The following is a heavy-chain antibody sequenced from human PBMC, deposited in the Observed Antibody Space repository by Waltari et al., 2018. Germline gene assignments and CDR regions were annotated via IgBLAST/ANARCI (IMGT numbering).Heavy chain of an antibody. V-gene: IGHV3-30*18. CDR3: AKDPDNGRHKLYYFDY. Sequence: QVQLVVSGGGVVQPGRSLRLSCAASGFTFSNYAIHWVRQAPGKGLEWVAIISYDEKKKNYADSVKGRFTISRDNSKKTVFLQMVSLKPEDTAIYYCAKDPDNGRHKLYYFDYWGQGTLVTVSS. J-gene: IGHJ4*02. CDR1: GFTFSNYA. CDR2: ISYDEKKK. D-gene: IGHD2-8*01.